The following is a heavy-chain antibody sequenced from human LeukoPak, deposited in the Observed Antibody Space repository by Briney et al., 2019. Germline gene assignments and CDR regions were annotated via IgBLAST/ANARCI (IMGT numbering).Heavy chain of an antibody. Sequence: SETLSLTCTVSGGSISSGEYYWSWIRQPPGKGLEWIGYIYYSGSTYYNPSLKSRVTISVDTSKNQFSLKLSSVTAADTAVYYCARVNRFDYGMDVWGQGTTVTVSS. CDR3: ARVNRFDYGMDV. CDR2: IYYSGST. CDR1: GGSISSGEYY. J-gene: IGHJ6*02. D-gene: IGHD1-14*01. V-gene: IGHV4-30-4*01.